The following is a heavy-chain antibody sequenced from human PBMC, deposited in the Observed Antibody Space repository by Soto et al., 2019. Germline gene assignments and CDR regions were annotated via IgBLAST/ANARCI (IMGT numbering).Heavy chain of an antibody. CDR2: IIPIFGTA. CDR1: GGTFSSYA. Sequence: GASVKVSCKASGGTFSSYAISWVRQAPGQGLEWMGGIIPIFGTANYAQKFQGRVTITADKSTSTAYMELSSLRSEDTAVYYCARASYYGFWSGLNWFDPWGQGTLVTVSS. V-gene: IGHV1-69*06. D-gene: IGHD3-3*01. CDR3: ARASYYGFWSGLNWFDP. J-gene: IGHJ5*02.